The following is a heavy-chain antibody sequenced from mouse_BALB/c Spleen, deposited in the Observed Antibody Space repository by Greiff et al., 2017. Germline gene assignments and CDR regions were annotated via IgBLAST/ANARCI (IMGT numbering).Heavy chain of an antibody. CDR3: ARDNYFDY. CDR1: GYTFTDYA. V-gene: IGHV1S137*01. CDR2: ISTYYGDA. J-gene: IGHJ2*01. Sequence: QVHVKQSGVELVRPGVSVKISCKGSGYTFTDYAMHWVKQSHAKSLEWIGVISTYYGDASYNQKFKGKATMTVDKSSSTAYMELARLTSEDSAIYYCARDNYFDYWGQGTTLTVSS.